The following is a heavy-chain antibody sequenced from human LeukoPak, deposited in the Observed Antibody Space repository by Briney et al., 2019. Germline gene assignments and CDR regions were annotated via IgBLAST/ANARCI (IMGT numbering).Heavy chain of an antibody. CDR2: IYPSGST. Sequence: SETLSLTRTVSGGSISSYYWSWIRQPPGKGLEWIGYIYPSGSTNYNPSLKSRLTISVDTSKNQFSLKLSSVTAADTAVYYCARTPRYDYYYMDVWGKGTTVTVSS. J-gene: IGHJ6*03. V-gene: IGHV4-4*09. CDR3: ARTPRYDYYYMDV. CDR1: GGSISSYY.